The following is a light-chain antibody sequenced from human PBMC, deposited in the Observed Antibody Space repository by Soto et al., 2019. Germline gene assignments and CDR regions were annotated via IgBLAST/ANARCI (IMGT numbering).Light chain of an antibody. V-gene: IGKV3-11*01. CDR3: QQRSDWPPIT. Sequence: EIVLTQSPATLSLSPGERATLSCRASQNVNNYLAWYQQKPGQAPRLLIYDASNRATGSPARFSGSGSGTDFTLPISSLEPEDYAVYYCQQRSDWPPITFVQGTRLEIK. CDR1: QNVNNY. CDR2: DAS. J-gene: IGKJ5*01.